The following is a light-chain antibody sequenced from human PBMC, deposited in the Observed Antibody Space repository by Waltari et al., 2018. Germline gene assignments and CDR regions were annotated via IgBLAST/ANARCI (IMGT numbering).Light chain of an antibody. CDR3: SSYAGSNTFL. V-gene: IGLV2-11*01. J-gene: IGLJ2*01. CDR1: SGDIGGYNY. CDR2: DVS. Sequence: QAALTQPPSVSGSPGQSVTISCTGNSGDIGGYNYVSWYQQHPGKVPKVMIYDVSKRPSGVSDRFSGSKSGNTASLTISGLQAEDEADYYCSSYAGSNTFLFGGGTRLTVL.